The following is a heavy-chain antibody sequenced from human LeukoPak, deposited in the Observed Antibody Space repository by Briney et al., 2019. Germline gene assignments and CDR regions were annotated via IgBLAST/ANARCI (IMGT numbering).Heavy chain of an antibody. Sequence: GASVRVSCKASGYTFTSYYMHWVRQAPGQGLEWMGIINPSGGSTSYAQKFQGRVTMTRDTSTSTVYMELSSLRSEDTAVYYCARAQMTNWFDPWGQGTLVTVSS. J-gene: IGHJ5*02. V-gene: IGHV1-46*01. D-gene: IGHD5-24*01. CDR1: GYTFTSYY. CDR3: ARAQMTNWFDP. CDR2: INPSGGST.